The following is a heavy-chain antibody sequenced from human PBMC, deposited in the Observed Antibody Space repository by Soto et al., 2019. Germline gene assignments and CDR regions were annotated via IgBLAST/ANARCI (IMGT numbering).Heavy chain of an antibody. Sequence: GESLKISCKGSGYSFTSCCIGWVRQMSGKGLEWMGIIYPGDSDTRYSPSFQGQVTISADKSISTAYLQWSSLKASDTAMYYCARGYCSSTSCYRIRFDPWGQGTLVTVSS. CDR1: GYSFTSCC. CDR3: ARGYCSSTSCYRIRFDP. D-gene: IGHD2-2*02. J-gene: IGHJ5*02. CDR2: IYPGDSDT. V-gene: IGHV5-51*01.